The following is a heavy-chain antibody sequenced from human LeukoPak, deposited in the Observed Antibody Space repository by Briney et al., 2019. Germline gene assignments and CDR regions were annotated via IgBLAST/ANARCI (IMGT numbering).Heavy chain of an antibody. CDR3: ARVARSVVVITNNWFDP. CDR2: ISSSSSYI. Sequence: GGSLRLSCAASGFTFSSYSMNWVRQAPGKGLEWVSSISSSSSYIYYADSVKGRFTISRDNAKNSLYLQMNSLRAEDTAVYYCARVARSVVVITNNWFDPWGQGTLVTVSS. CDR1: GFTFSSYS. J-gene: IGHJ5*02. V-gene: IGHV3-21*01. D-gene: IGHD3-22*01.